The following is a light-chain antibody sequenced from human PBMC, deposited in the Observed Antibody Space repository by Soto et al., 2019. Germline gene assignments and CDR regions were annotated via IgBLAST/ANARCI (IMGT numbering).Light chain of an antibody. CDR3: QQRSSWPLT. CDR2: DAS. J-gene: IGKJ4*01. V-gene: IGKV3-11*01. CDR1: QTISSY. Sequence: EIVLTQSPATLSLSPGERATLSCRASQTISSYLAWYQQKPGQAPRLLIYDASNRATGIPARFSGSGSGTDFTLTISRLEPEDFAVYYCQQRSSWPLTFGGGTKVEIQ.